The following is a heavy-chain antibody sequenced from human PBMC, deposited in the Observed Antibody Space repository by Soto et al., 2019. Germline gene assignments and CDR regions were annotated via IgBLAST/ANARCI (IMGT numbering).Heavy chain of an antibody. CDR3: AKDGGSGYDDYYYYGMDV. CDR2: ISYDGSNK. Sequence: QVQLVESGGGVVQPGWSLRLSCAASGFTFSSYGMHWVRQAPGKGLEWVAVISYDGSNKYYADSVKGRFTISRDNSKNTLYLQMNSLRAEDTAVYYCAKDGGSGYDDYYYYGMDVWGQGTTVTVSS. J-gene: IGHJ6*02. D-gene: IGHD5-12*01. CDR1: GFTFSSYG. V-gene: IGHV3-30*18.